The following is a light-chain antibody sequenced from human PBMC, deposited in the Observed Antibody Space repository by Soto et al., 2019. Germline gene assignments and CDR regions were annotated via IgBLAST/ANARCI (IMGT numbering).Light chain of an antibody. CDR2: GNS. CDR3: HSYDSSLSGSV. CDR1: SSNIGAGYD. V-gene: IGLV1-40*01. J-gene: IGLJ3*02. Sequence: QSALTQPPSVSGAPGQRVTISCTGSSSNIGAGYDVHWYQQLPGTVPKLPIYGNSNRPSGVPDRFSGSKSGTSASLAITGLQAEDEANYYCHSYDSSLSGSVFGGGTKVTVL.